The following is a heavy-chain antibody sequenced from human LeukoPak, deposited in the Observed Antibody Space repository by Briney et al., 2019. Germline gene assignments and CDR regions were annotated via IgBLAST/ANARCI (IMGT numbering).Heavy chain of an antibody. CDR3: ARGPHYSSSSPFDY. CDR1: GGSFSGYY. CDR2: INHSGST. J-gene: IGHJ4*02. Sequence: SETLSLTRAVYGGSFSGYYWSWIRQPPGKGLEWIGEINHSGSTNYNPSLKSRVTISVDTSKNQFSLKLSSVTAADTAVYYCARGPHYSSSSPFDYWGQGTLVTVSS. V-gene: IGHV4-34*01. D-gene: IGHD6-6*01.